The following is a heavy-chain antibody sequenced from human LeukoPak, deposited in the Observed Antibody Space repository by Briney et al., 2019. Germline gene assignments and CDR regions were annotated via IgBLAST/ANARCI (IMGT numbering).Heavy chain of an antibody. Sequence: PGGSLRLSCAASGFTFSSYSMNWVRQAPGKGLEWVSSISSGSTYIYYADSVKGRFTISRDNSKNTLYLQMNSLRPEDTAVYYCARARWELHDAFDIWGQGTMVTVSS. D-gene: IGHD1-26*01. CDR2: ISSGSTYI. J-gene: IGHJ3*02. V-gene: IGHV3-21*01. CDR1: GFTFSSYS. CDR3: ARARWELHDAFDI.